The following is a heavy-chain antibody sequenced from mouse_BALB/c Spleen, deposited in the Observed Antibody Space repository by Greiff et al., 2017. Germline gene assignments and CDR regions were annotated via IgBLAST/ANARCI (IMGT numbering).Heavy chain of an antibody. V-gene: IGHV3-2*02. CDR1: GYSITSDYA. CDR2: ISYSGST. D-gene: IGHD1-1*01. Sequence: EVQLVESGPGLVKPSQSLSLTCTVTGYSITSDYAWYWIRQFPGNKLEWMGYISYSGSTSYNPSLKSRISITRDTSKNQFFLQLNSVTTEDTATYYCARDETRYYWFAYWGQGTLVTVSA. J-gene: IGHJ3*01. CDR3: ARDETRYYWFAY.